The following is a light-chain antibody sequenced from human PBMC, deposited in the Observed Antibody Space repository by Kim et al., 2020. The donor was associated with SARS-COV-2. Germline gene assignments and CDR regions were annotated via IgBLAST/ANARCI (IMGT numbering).Light chain of an antibody. CDR1: QDIHHH. CDR3: QQYRFYSPT. CDR2: ATS. J-gene: IGKJ1*01. Sequence: DVQMTQSPSSVSASVGDRVTITCRASQDIHHHLAWFQQKPGKAPRSLIFATSTLQTGVPPRFSGSGYGTDFTLTIDTLQPEDTATYYCQQYRFYSPTFGQGTKVDIK. V-gene: IGKV1-16*01.